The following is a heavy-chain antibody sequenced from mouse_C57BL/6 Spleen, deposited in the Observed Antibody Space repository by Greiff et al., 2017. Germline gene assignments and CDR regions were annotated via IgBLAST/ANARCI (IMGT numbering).Heavy chain of an antibody. D-gene: IGHD6-2*01. CDR1: GYTFTSYW. CDR2: IDPSNSYT. Sequence: VKLQQPGAELVKPGASVKLSCKASGYTFTSYWMQWVKQRPGQGLEWIGEIDPSNSYTNYNQKFKGKATLTVDTSSSTAYMQLSSLTSEDSAVYYCARGVSHWYFDVWGTGTTVTVSS. CDR3: ARGVSHWYFDV. V-gene: IGHV1-50*01. J-gene: IGHJ1*03.